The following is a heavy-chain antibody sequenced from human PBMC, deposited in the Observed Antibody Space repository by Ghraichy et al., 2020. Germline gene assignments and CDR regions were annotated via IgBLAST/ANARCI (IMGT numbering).Heavy chain of an antibody. V-gene: IGHV3-20*04. CDR2: INWNGGST. J-gene: IGHJ4*02. D-gene: IGHD6-19*01. Sequence: GGSLRLSCAASGFTFDDYGMSWVRQAPGKGLEWVSGINWNGGSTGYADSVKGRFTISRDNAKNSLYLQMNSLRAEDTALYYCAREPSSGWYGFGYFDYWGQGTLVTVSS. CDR3: AREPSSGWYGFGYFDY. CDR1: GFTFDDYG.